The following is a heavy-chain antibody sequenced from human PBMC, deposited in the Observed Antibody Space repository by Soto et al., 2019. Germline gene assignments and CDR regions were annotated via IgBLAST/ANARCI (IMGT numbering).Heavy chain of an antibody. CDR1: GGSISSGGYY. CDR2: IYYSGST. CDR3: ARDIRSYCSSTSCPRPYYYYGMDV. V-gene: IGHV4-31*03. D-gene: IGHD2-2*01. J-gene: IGHJ6*02. Sequence: TLSLTCTVSGGSISSGGYYWSWIRQHPVKGLEWIGYIYYSGSTYYNPSLKSRVTISVDTSKNQFSLKLSSVTAADTAVYYCARDIRSYCSSTSCPRPYYYYGMDVWGQGTTVTVSS.